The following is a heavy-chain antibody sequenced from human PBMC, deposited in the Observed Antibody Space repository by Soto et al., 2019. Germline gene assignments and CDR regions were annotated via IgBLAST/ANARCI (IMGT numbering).Heavy chain of an antibody. CDR2: INPKFGDT. Sequence: VQLVQSGAEVKEPGDSVRVSCEASGYTFTAYYIHWVRQAPGQGLEWMGWINPKFGDTAYAPDFQGRVSMTRDMSISTVYMELSRLTSDDTAIYYCARNMDYYYGPGSGNGHGFWGQGTTVTVFS. CDR1: GYTFTAYY. J-gene: IGHJ6*02. D-gene: IGHD3-10*01. V-gene: IGHV1-2*02. CDR3: ARNMDYYYGPGSGNGHGF.